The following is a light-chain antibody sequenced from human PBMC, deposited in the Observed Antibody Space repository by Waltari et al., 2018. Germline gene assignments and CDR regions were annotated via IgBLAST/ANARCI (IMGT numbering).Light chain of an antibody. J-gene: IGLJ1*01. CDR3: HSHDSSLRAYV. V-gene: IGLV1-40*01. Sequence: QSVLTQPPSVSGAPGQRVTISCTVSSSDIGAGEHVPWYQQPPGTAPKLLISDNNKPPSGVPDRFAASKSGPSASLAITGLQAEDGADYSCHSHDSSLRAYVFGTGTKVTVL. CDR2: DNN. CDR1: SSDIGAGEH.